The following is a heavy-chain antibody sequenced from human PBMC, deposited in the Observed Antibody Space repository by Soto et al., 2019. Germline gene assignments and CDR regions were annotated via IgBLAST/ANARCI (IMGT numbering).Heavy chain of an antibody. J-gene: IGHJ4*02. CDR1: GYTFTNYG. D-gene: IGHD6-13*01. V-gene: IGHV1-18*01. CDR2: VSAFNANT. CDR3: ARERSSSDY. Sequence: QVQLVQSGAEVKKDGASVKVSCKASGYTFTNYGISWVRQAPGQGLEWMGWVSAFNANTDYAQRFQGRVTMTTDTTTSTAYMELRSLTSDDTAVYYCARERSSSDYWGQGTLVTVSS.